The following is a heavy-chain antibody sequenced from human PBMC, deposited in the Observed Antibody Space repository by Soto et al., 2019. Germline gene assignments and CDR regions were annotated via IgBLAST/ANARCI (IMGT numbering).Heavy chain of an antibody. D-gene: IGHD3-22*01. V-gene: IGHV3-30*03. J-gene: IGHJ4*02. Sequence: GGSLRLSCAASGFTFSSYGMHWVRQAPGKGLEWVAVISYDGSNKYYADSVKGRFTISRDNAKNSLYLQMNSLRAEDTAVYYCASSYYYDSSGYTFDYWGQGTLVTVSS. CDR3: ASSYYYDSSGYTFDY. CDR1: GFTFSSYG. CDR2: ISYDGSNK.